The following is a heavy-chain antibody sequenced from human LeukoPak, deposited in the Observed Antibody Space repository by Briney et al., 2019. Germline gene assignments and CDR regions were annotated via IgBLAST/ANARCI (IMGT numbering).Heavy chain of an antibody. V-gene: IGHV3-74*01. D-gene: IGHD3-22*01. Sequence: GGSLRLSCAASGFTFSSYWMHWVRQAPGKGLVWVSRINSDGSSTSYADSVKGRFTISRDNAKNTLYLQMNSLRAEDTAVYYCARDYYDSSGYSYFDYWGQGTLVTVSS. CDR3: ARDYYDSSGYSYFDY. J-gene: IGHJ4*02. CDR1: GFTFSSYW. CDR2: INSDGSST.